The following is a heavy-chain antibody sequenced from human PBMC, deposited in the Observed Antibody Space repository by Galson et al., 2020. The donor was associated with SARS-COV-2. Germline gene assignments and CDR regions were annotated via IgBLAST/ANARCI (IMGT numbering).Heavy chain of an antibody. CDR3: AKDFVLGIGYMDV. Sequence: GESLKISCAASGFTFSSYGMHWVRQAPGQGLDWVATTSATTYYADSVRRRFIISRDDSKNTLYLQMNGLSADDTAVYYCAKDFVLGIGYMDVWGPGTTVTVSS. D-gene: IGHD3-10*02. CDR1: GFTFSSYG. V-gene: IGHV3-23*01. CDR2: TSATT. J-gene: IGHJ6*03.